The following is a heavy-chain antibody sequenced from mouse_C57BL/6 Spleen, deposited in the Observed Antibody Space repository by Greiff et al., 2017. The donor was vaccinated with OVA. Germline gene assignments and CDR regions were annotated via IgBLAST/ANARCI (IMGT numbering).Heavy chain of an antibody. Sequence: QVQLQQSGAELVRPGASVTLSCKASGYTFTDYEMHWVKQTPVHGLEWIGAIDPETGGTAYNQKFKGKAILTADKSSSTAYMELRSLTSEDSAVYYCTRGGVAEGYFDYWGQGTTLTVSS. CDR3: TRGGVAEGYFDY. CDR1: GYTFTDYE. CDR2: IDPETGGT. D-gene: IGHD1-1*01. J-gene: IGHJ2*01. V-gene: IGHV1-15*01.